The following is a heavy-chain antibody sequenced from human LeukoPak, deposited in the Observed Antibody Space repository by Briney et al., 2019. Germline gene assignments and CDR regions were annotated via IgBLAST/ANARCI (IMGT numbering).Heavy chain of an antibody. D-gene: IGHD3-10*01. Sequence: GGSLRLSCAASGFTFSNAWMSWVRQAPGKGLEWVGRIKSKTDGGTTDYAAPVKGRFTISRDDSKNTLYLQMNSLKTEDTAVYYYTTASPLYGSGHWGQGTLVTVSS. V-gene: IGHV3-15*01. J-gene: IGHJ4*02. CDR1: GFTFSNAW. CDR3: TTASPLYGSGH. CDR2: IKSKTDGGTT.